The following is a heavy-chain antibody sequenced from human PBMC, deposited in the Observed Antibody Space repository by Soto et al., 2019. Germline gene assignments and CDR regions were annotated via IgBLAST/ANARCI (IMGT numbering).Heavy chain of an antibody. V-gene: IGHV4-59*01. CDR3: ARDKGVAVAHFDI. CDR2: IYYSGST. J-gene: IGHJ3*02. Sequence: SETLSLTCTVSGGSISSYYWSWIRQPPGKGLEWIGYIYYSGSTNYNPSLKSRVTISVDTSKNQFSLKLSSVTAADTAVYYCARDKGVAVAHFDIRGQGTTVTVSS. D-gene: IGHD6-19*01. CDR1: GGSISSYY.